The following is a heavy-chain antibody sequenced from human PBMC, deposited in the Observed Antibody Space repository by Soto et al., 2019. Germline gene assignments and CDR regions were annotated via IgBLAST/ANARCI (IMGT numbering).Heavy chain of an antibody. CDR1: GGSISSGGYY. V-gene: IGHV4-31*03. CDR3: ARDNASGDYVWGSYRPYGMAV. J-gene: IGHJ6*02. CDR2: IYYSGST. Sequence: SETLSLTCTVSGGSISSGGYYWSWIRQHSGKGLEWIGYIYYSGSTYYNPSLKSRVTISVDTSKNQFSLKLSSVTAADTAVYYCARDNASGDYVWGSYRPYGMAVLCQGTIVTVS. D-gene: IGHD3-16*02.